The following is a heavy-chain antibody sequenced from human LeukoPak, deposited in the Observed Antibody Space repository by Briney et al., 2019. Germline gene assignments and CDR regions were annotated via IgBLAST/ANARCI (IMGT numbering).Heavy chain of an antibody. CDR1: GGSISSYY. CDR2: IYYSGST. V-gene: IGHV4-59*01. J-gene: IGHJ6*02. D-gene: IGHD3-16*01. CDR3: ARDLYIGTPLGYYGMDV. Sequence: SETLSLTCTVSGGSISSYYWSWIRQPPGKGLEWIGYIYYSGSTNYNPSLKSRVTISVDTSKNQFSLKLSSVTAADTAVYYCARDLYIGTPLGYYGMDVWGQGTTVTVSS.